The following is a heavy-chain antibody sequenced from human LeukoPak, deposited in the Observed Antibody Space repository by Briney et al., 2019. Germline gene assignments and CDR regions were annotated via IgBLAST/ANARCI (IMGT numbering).Heavy chain of an antibody. CDR3: ASDSGGYYEFDY. D-gene: IGHD3-22*01. CDR1: GGSISSGGYY. Sequence: SESLSLTCTVSGGSISSGGYYWSWIRQPPGKGLEWIGYIYHSGSTYYNPSLKSRVTISVDRSKNQFSLKLSSVTAADTAVYYCASDSGGYYEFDYRGQGTLVTVSS. V-gene: IGHV4-30-2*01. CDR2: IYHSGST. J-gene: IGHJ4*02.